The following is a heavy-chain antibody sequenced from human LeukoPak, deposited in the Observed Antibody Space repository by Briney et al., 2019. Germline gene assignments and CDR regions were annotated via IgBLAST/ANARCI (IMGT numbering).Heavy chain of an antibody. D-gene: IGHD3-9*01. Sequence: QPGGSLRLSCAASGFTFSSYAMHSVRQAPGKGLEWVAVISYDGSDKYYADSVKGRFTISRDNSKNTLYLQMSSLRAEDTAVYYCARDGFPVLRYFDWLFDWFDPWGQGTLVTVSS. J-gene: IGHJ5*02. V-gene: IGHV3-30*04. CDR2: ISYDGSDK. CDR1: GFTFSSYA. CDR3: ARDGFPVLRYFDWLFDWFDP.